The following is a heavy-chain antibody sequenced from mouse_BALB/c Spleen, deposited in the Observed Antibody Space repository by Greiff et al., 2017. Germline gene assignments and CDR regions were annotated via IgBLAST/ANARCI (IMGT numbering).Heavy chain of an antibody. CDR1: GFTFSSYT. J-gene: IGHJ4*01. Sequence: EVNLVESGGGLVKPGGSLKLSCAASGFTFSSYTMSWVRQTPEKRLEWVATISSGGGNTYYPDSVKGRFTISRDNAKNNLYLQMSSLRSEDTALYYCARDYYGSNYAMDYWGQGTSVTVSS. CDR2: ISSGGGNT. CDR3: ARDYYGSNYAMDY. D-gene: IGHD1-1*01. V-gene: IGHV5-9*03.